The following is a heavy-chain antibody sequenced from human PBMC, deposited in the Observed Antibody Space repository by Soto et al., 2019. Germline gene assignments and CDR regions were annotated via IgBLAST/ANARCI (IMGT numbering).Heavy chain of an antibody. D-gene: IGHD2-21*02. Sequence: GGSLRLSCAASGFTFSSYGMHWVRQAPGKGLEWVAVISYDGSNKYYADSVKGRFTISRDNSKNTLYLQMNSLRAEDTAVYYCAKENGGDYYYYYYMDVWGKGTTGTVSS. CDR2: ISYDGSNK. CDR1: GFTFSSYG. CDR3: AKENGGDYYYYYYMDV. V-gene: IGHV3-30*18. J-gene: IGHJ6*03.